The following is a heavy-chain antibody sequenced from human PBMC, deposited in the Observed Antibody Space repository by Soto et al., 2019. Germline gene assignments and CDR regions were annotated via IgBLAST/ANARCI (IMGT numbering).Heavy chain of an antibody. J-gene: IGHJ4*02. D-gene: IGHD5-12*01. CDR1: DGSISSYY. CDR3: ARGLTSGYGWRFGY. Sequence: SETLSLTCTVSDGSISSYYWNWIRHPPGKGLEWIGYIHSSGSTNYNPTLKSRVTISVDTSKNQFSLKLSSVTAADTAVYYCARGLTSGYGWRFGYWGQGTLVTVSS. V-gene: IGHV4-59*01. CDR2: IHSSGST.